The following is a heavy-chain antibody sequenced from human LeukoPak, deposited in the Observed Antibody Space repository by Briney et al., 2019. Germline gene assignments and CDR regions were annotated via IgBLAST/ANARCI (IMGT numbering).Heavy chain of an antibody. CDR2: IYYSGST. CDR1: GGSLSGYY. V-gene: IGHV4-30-4*08. CDR3: ATTGESNFPYFDY. D-gene: IGHD3-10*01. Sequence: SETLSLTCAVSGGSLSGYYWSWIRQPPGKGLEWIGYIYYSGSTYYNPSLRSRVTISVDTSKKQFSLKLSSVTAADTAVYYCATTGESNFPYFDYWGQGTLVTVSS. J-gene: IGHJ4*02.